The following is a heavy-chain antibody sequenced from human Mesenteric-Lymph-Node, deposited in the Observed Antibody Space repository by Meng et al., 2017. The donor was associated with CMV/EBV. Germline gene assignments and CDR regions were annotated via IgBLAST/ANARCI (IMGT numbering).Heavy chain of an antibody. J-gene: IGHJ4*02. CDR1: GGSFSGYY. CDR2: INHSGST. V-gene: IGHV4-34*01. CDR3: ARGLRVYAMYYYDSSGYSYYFDY. D-gene: IGHD3-22*01. Sequence: SQTRSLTCAVYGGSFSGYYWSWIRQPPGKGLEWIGEINHSGSTNYNPSLKSRVTISVDTSKNQFSLKLSSVTAADTAVYYCARGLRVYAMYYYDSSGYSYYFDYWGQGTLVTVSS.